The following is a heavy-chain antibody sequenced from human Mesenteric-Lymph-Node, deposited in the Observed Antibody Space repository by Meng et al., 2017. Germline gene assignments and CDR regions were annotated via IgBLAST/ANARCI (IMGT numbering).Heavy chain of an antibody. CDR3: AKSSLHAGTLYFDS. J-gene: IGHJ4*02. D-gene: IGHD2-21*02. V-gene: IGHV1-3*01. CDR1: GYSFTTYG. CDR2: VNAASGNT. Sequence: QVQLVQSGAEVKNPAASVKVSCKTSGYSFTTYGIHWVRQAPGQSLEWMGWVNAASGNTRYSQKFQDRVTINRDTSASSAYMEVSSLRSEDTAVYYCAKSSLHAGTLYFDSWGQGTLVTVSS.